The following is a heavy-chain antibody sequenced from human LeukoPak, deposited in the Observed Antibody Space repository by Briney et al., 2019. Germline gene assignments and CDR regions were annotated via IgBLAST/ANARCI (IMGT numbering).Heavy chain of an antibody. CDR2: TYYRSKWCN. J-gene: IGHJ4*02. CDR1: RDSVPNKSVA. CDR3: ARGGYDAPFDY. V-gene: IGHV6-1*01. Sequence: SQTLSLTCAISRDSVPNKSVAWNWIRQSPSRDLEWLGRTYYRSKWCNDYAVSVKSRITINPDTSKNQFSLQLNSVTPDDTAVYYCARGGYDAPFDYWGQGTLVIVSS. D-gene: IGHD5-12*01.